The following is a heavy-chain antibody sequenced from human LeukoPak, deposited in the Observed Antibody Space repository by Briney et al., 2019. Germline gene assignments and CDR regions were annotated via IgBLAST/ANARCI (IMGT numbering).Heavy chain of an antibody. J-gene: IGHJ4*02. CDR1: GGSITTTNS. CDR3: TRENGAFSPFGF. V-gene: IGHV4-4*02. CDR2: ISLSGLT. D-gene: IGHD2-8*01. Sequence: PSETLSLTCGVSGGSITTTNSWSWVRQAPGQGLEWIGEISLSGLTNYNSSLSSRVTISLDRAKNHLSLNLRSVTVADTAIYYCTRENGAFSPFGFWGQGTVVTVSS.